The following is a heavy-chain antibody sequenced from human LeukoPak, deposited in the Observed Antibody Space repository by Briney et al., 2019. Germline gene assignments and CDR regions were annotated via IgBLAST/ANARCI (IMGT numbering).Heavy chain of an antibody. D-gene: IGHD1-14*01. CDR1: GFTFDDYT. CDR2: ISWNSGSI. CDR3: AKDRRNDFDY. Sequence: GGSLRLSCAASGFTFDDYTMHWVRQAPGKGLEWVSGISWNSGSIGYADSVKGRFTISRDNAKNSLYLQMNGLRGDDTALYYCAKDRRNDFDYWGQGTLVTVSS. J-gene: IGHJ4*02. V-gene: IGHV3-9*01.